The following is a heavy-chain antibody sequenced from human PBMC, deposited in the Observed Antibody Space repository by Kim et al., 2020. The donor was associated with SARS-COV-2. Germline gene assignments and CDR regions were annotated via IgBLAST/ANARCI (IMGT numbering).Heavy chain of an antibody. Sequence: ASVKVSCKASGYTFTSYYMHWVRQAPGQGLEWMGIINPSGGSTSYAQKFQGRVTMTSDTSTSTVYMELSSLRSADTAVYYCARDEYSGSMIDPRGQRTLGTVSS. V-gene: IGHV1-46*01. D-gene: IGHD6-13*01. CDR2: INPSGGST. CDR1: GYTFTSYY. CDR3: ARDEYSGSMIDP. J-gene: IGHJ5*02.